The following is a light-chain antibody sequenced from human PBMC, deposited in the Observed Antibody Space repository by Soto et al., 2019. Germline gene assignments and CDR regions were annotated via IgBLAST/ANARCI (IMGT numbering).Light chain of an antibody. CDR2: WAT. V-gene: IGKV4-1*01. J-gene: IGKJ1*01. CDR3: HQYYTTPRT. CDR1: QSVLHRSNDRNL. Sequence: DIVMTQSPDSLAVSLGERATINCESSQSVLHRSNDRNLVAWYQQKPGQPPKLLIYWATTRESGVPARFSGSVSGTSFTLTISGLQAEDVAVYYCHQYYTTPRTFGQGTKVEIK.